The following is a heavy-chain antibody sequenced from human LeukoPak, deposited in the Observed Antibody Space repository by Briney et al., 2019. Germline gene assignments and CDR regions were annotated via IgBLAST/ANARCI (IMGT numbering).Heavy chain of an antibody. D-gene: IGHD5-12*01. CDR2: ISYDGSNK. V-gene: IGHV3-30-3*01. Sequence: PGGSLRLSCAASGFTFSSYAMHWVRQAPGRGLEWVAVISYDGSNKYYADSVKGRFTISRDNSKNTLYLQMNSLRAEDTAVYYCARDSGYDLFDYWGQGTLATVSS. CDR1: GFTFSSYA. J-gene: IGHJ4*02. CDR3: ARDSGYDLFDY.